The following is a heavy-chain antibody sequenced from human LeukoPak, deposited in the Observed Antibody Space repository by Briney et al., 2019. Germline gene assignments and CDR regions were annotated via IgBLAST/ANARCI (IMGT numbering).Heavy chain of an antibody. D-gene: IGHD3/OR15-3a*01. V-gene: IGHV3-53*01. CDR2: IYSGGST. J-gene: IGHJ4*02. CDR1: GFTFSSYS. Sequence: GGSLRLSCAASGFTFSSYSMSWVRQAPGKGLEWVSVIYSGGSTYYADSVKGRFTISRDNSKNTLYLQMNSLRAEDTAVYYCARDRHRRTLFDYWGQGTLVTVSS. CDR3: ARDRHRRTLFDY.